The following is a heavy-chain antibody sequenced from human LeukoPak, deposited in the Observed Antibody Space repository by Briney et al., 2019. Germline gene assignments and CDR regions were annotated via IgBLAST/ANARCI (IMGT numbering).Heavy chain of an antibody. CDR2: INPSGGST. CDR1: GYTFTSYY. V-gene: IGHV1-46*01. J-gene: IGHJ3*02. D-gene: IGHD6-19*01. CDR3: ATPGKEYSSGPHDAFDI. Sequence: WASVKVSCKASGYTFTSYYMHWVRQAPGQGLEWKGIINPSGGSTSYAQKFQGRVTMTRDTSTSTVYMELSSLRSGDTAVYYCATPGKEYSSGPHDAFDIWGQGIMVTVSS.